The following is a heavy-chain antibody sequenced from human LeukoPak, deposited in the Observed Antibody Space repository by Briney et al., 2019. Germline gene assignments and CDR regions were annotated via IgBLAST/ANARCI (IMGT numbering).Heavy chain of an antibody. V-gene: IGHV1-2*02. D-gene: IGHD6-13*01. Sequence: ASVKVSCKASGYTFTGYYMHWVRQAPGQGLEWMGWINPNSGGTNYAQKFQGRVTMTRDTSISTAYMELSRLRSDDTAVYYCAREDLGSSSMDVWGKGTTVTVSS. CDR2: INPNSGGT. CDR3: AREDLGSSSMDV. CDR1: GYTFTGYY. J-gene: IGHJ6*03.